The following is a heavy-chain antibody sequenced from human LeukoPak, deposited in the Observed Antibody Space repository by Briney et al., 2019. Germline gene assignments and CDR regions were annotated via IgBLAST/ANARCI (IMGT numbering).Heavy chain of an antibody. CDR2: ISSSSSTI. D-gene: IGHD6-13*01. Sequence: QPGGSLRLSCAASGFTFSSYSMNWVRQAPGKGLEWVSYISSSSSTIYYADSVKGRFTISRDNAKNSLYLQMNSLRAEDTAVYYCARGANAYSSSWWIDYWGQGTLVTVSS. CDR3: ARGANAYSSSWWIDY. CDR1: GFTFSSYS. J-gene: IGHJ4*02. V-gene: IGHV3-48*01.